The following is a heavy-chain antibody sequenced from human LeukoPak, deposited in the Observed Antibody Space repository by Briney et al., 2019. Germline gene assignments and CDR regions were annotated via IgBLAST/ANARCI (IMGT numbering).Heavy chain of an antibody. CDR1: GFTFSSYA. V-gene: IGHV3-30-3*01. J-gene: IGHJ6*02. CDR3: ARDEFYYDSSGTHYYYYGMDV. D-gene: IGHD3-22*01. CDR2: ISYDGSNK. Sequence: GGSLRLSCAASGFTFSSYAMHWVRQAPGKGLEWVAVISYDGSNKYYADSVKGRFTISRDNSKNTLYLQMNSLRAEDTAVYYCARDEFYYDSSGTHYYYYGMDVWGQGTTVTVSS.